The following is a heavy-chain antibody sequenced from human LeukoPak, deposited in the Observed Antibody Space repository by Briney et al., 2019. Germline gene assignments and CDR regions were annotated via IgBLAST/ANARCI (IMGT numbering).Heavy chain of an antibody. CDR2: IYYSGST. Sequence: SETLSLTCTVSGGSISSYYWSWIRQPPGKGLEWIGYIYYSGSTNYNPSLKSRVTISVDTSKNQFSLKLSSVTAADTAVYYCAKGPIIDIVVIPAAADYYHMDVWGKGTTVTVSS. J-gene: IGHJ6*03. CDR1: GGSISSYY. D-gene: IGHD2-2*01. V-gene: IGHV4-59*01. CDR3: AKGPIIDIVVIPAAADYYHMDV.